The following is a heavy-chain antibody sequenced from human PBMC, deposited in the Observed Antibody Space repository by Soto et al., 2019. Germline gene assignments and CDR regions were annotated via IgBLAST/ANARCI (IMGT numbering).Heavy chain of an antibody. V-gene: IGHV4-59*01. Sequence: PSETPSLTCAGSRASSDSYLWSWVLRPPGKGLEWIASVYYTGTTNYNPSLGSRVTISIDAPENQISLKLTSVTAADTAFYYCARDTVLTGMFDLWGQGTLVTVSS. J-gene: IGHJ5*02. CDR1: RASSDSYL. CDR2: VYYTGTT. CDR3: ARDTVLTGMFDL. D-gene: IGHD4-17*01.